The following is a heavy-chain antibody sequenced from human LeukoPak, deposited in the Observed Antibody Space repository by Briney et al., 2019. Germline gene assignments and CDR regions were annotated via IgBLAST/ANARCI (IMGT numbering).Heavy chain of an antibody. J-gene: IGHJ5*02. CDR1: GFTFSSYA. Sequence: GGSLRLSCAASGFTFSSYAMHWVRQAPGKGLEWVAAISNDGGGTMYAAFVEGRFTISRDNSKNTLFLQMNSLRAEDTALYYCAKGSSGYFADLWGQGTLVTVSS. D-gene: IGHD3-22*01. CDR2: ISNDGGGT. CDR3: AKGSSGYFADL. V-gene: IGHV3-23*01.